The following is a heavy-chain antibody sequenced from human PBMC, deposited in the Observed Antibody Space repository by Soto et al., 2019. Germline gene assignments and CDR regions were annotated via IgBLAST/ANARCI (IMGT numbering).Heavy chain of an antibody. V-gene: IGHV1-3*01. Sequence: QVQLVQSGAELKKPGASVNISCQASGFTFSDTLINWVRQGPGQRLEWMGWINPANGNTRYSEPFQGRVTISSLSSASTAYVALSDLTSDDTAVYYCARDIVSVGPRANEAFDVWGQGTMITVSS. J-gene: IGHJ3*01. CDR1: GFTFSDTL. CDR2: INPANGNT. CDR3: ARDIVSVGPRANEAFDV. D-gene: IGHD1-26*01.